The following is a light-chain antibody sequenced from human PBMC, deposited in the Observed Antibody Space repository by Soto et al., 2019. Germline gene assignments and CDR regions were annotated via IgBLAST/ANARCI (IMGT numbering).Light chain of an antibody. CDR1: QSVSSSY. CDR3: QQYDTSPRT. CDR2: GAS. J-gene: IGKJ1*01. V-gene: IGKV3-20*01. Sequence: EIVLTQSPGTLSLSPGERATLSCRASQSVSSSYLAWYQQKPGQSPRLLIFGASSRAPGTPDRFSGSGSGTDFTLTISRLEPEDFAVYYCQQYDTSPRTFGQGTTVEIK.